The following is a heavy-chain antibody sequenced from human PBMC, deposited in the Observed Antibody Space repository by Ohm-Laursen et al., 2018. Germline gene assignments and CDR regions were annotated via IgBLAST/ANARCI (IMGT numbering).Heavy chain of an antibody. CDR2: ISGSGGST. V-gene: IGHV3-23*01. Sequence: SLRLSCTASGFTFRSYAMSWVRQAPGKGLEWVSAISGSGGSTYYADSVKGRFTISRDNSKNTLYLQMNSLRAEDTAVYYCAVAYYDILTGYYWGQGTLVTVSS. D-gene: IGHD3-9*01. CDR1: GFTFRSYA. J-gene: IGHJ4*02. CDR3: AVAYYDILTGYY.